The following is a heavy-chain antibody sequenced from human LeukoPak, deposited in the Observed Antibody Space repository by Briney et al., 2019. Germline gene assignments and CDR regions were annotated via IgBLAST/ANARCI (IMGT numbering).Heavy chain of an antibody. J-gene: IGHJ4*02. D-gene: IGHD1-26*01. CDR3: ARGRGKVVRAFTDY. CDR2: INPNSGGT. V-gene: IGHV1-2*02. Sequence: ASVKVSCKASGYTFTSYGISWMRQAPGQGLEWMGWINPNSGGTNYAQKFQGRVTMTRDTSISTAYMELSRLRSDDTAVYYCARGRGKVVRAFTDYWGQGTLVTVSS. CDR1: GYTFTSYG.